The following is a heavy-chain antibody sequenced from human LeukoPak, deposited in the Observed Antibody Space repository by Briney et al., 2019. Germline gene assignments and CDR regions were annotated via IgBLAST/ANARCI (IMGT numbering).Heavy chain of an antibody. J-gene: IGHJ4*02. CDR1: GFTFSTSP. D-gene: IGHD3-10*01. Sequence: PGGTLRLSCAASGFTFSTSPMNGVRQAPGKGPERVSYISTSSGTTYYADSVKGRFTISRDNAENSLYLQMNSLRAEDPAVYYCAKDTGYFDYWGQGTLVTVSS. V-gene: IGHV3-48*04. CDR3: AKDTGYFDY. CDR2: ISTSSGTT.